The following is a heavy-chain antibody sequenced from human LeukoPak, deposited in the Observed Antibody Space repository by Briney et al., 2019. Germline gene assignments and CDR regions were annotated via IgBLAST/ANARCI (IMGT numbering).Heavy chain of an antibody. D-gene: IGHD1-26*01. Sequence: NPSETLSLTCTVSGGSISTYYWTWIRQPPGKGLEWIGHIYYRGSTNYNPPLKSRVTISVDASKNQFSLKLSSVTAADTAVYYCARYGVGATAWYNWFDPWGQGTLVTVSS. CDR1: GGSISTYY. CDR2: IYYRGST. J-gene: IGHJ5*02. CDR3: ARYGVGATAWYNWFDP. V-gene: IGHV4-59*12.